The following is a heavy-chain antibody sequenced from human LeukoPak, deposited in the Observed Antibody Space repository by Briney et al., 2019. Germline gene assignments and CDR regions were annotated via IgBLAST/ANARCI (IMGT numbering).Heavy chain of an antibody. CDR1: GGSFSGYY. CDR2: INHSGST. CDR3: ARDVRGWDCSGGSCYPYYYYYMDV. J-gene: IGHJ6*03. Sequence: PSETLSLTCAVYGGSFSGYYWSWIRQPPGKGLEWIGEINHSGSTNYNPSLKSRVTISVDTSKNQFSLKLSSVTAADTAVYHCARDVRGWDCSGGSCYPYYYYYMDVWGKGTTVTVSS. D-gene: IGHD2-15*01. V-gene: IGHV4-34*01.